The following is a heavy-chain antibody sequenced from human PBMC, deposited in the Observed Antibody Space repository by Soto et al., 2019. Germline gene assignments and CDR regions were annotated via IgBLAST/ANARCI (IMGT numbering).Heavy chain of an antibody. CDR3: ARCIQQDYYYGMDV. CDR1: GYTFYSHS. J-gene: IGHJ6*02. CDR2: ISADNSNT. V-gene: IGHV1-18*01. Sequence: QAQLVQSGAEVKQPGASVKVSCKASGYTFYSHSISWVRQAPGQGLKWMGRISADNSNTKYAQKFRGRVTMTTDTSTSTVYMELRNLRSDDTAVYYCARCIQQDYYYGMDVWGQGTTVTVSS. D-gene: IGHD5-18*01.